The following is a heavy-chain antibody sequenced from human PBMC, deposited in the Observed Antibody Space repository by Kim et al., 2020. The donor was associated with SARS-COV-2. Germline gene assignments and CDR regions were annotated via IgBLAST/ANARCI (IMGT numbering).Heavy chain of an antibody. D-gene: IGHD7-27*01. V-gene: IGHV4-59*01. Sequence: NPPLKGRVTISIDTSKNQFSLKLTSVTAADTAVYYCARTNWGSYSYYGMDVWGQGTAVTVSS. J-gene: IGHJ6*02. CDR3: ARTNWGSYSYYGMDV.